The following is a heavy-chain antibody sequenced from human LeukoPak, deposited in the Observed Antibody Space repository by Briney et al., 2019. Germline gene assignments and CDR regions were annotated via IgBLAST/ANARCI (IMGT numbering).Heavy chain of an antibody. D-gene: IGHD4-17*01. CDR1: GGTFSSYA. Sequence: ASVKVSCKASGGTFSSYAISWVRQAPGQGLEWMGGIIPIFGTANYAQKFQGRVTITADESTSTAYMELSSLRSEDTAVYYCARADYGDYLGGYNDWGQGTLVTVSS. J-gene: IGHJ4*02. V-gene: IGHV1-69*01. CDR3: ARADYGDYLGGYND. CDR2: IIPIFGTA.